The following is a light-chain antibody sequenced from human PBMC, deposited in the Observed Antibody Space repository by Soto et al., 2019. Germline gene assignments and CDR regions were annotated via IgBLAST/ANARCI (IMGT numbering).Light chain of an antibody. J-gene: IGKJ1*01. CDR1: DNIAPW. Sequence: DIQMTQSPCTLSASVGDRVAITCRASDNIAPWVAWYQQKPGKAPKLLIYKAANLADEVPSRFAGSGSGTDFTLTITRLQPDDFATYYCQHYNSFSRTFGQGTKVDIK. CDR2: KAA. CDR3: QHYNSFSRT. V-gene: IGKV1-5*03.